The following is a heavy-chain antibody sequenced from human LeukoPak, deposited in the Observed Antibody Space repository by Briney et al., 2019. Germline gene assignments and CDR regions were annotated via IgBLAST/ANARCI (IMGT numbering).Heavy chain of an antibody. V-gene: IGHV3-23*01. CDR2: IDGSGGNT. Sequence: GGSLRLSCVASGFTFSRYAMSWVRQAPEKGLEWVSAIDGSGGNTFYADSVKGRFTISRDNSKNTLFLHMNSLRAEDTAVYYCARDLSGSSREAGDYWGQGALVTVSS. CDR3: ARDLSGSSREAGDY. D-gene: IGHD3-10*01. CDR1: GFTFSRYA. J-gene: IGHJ4*02.